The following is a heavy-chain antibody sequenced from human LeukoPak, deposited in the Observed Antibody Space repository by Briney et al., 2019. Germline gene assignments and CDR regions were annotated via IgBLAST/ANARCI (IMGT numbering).Heavy chain of an antibody. D-gene: IGHD6-6*01. CDR1: GYTFTTYY. CDR2: INPSGGTT. J-gene: IGHJ4*02. Sequence: ASVKVSCKASGYTFTTYYMDWVRQAPGQGLEWMGIINPSGGTTRYAQKFQGRVTMTRDTSTSTVYMELSSLRSEDTAVYYRARGYSSSSGDFDYWDQGTLVTVSS. CDR3: ARGYSSSSGDFDY. V-gene: IGHV1-46*03.